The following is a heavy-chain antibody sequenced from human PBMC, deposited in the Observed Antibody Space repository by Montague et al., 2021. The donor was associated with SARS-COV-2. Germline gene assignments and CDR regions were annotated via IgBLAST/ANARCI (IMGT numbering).Heavy chain of an antibody. D-gene: IGHD2-2*01. CDR2: IYYSGST. CDR3: ARLHCSSTSCYYLFFAETSHFDY. J-gene: IGHJ4*02. Sequence: SETLSLTCTVSGGSISSSSYYWGWIRLPPGKGLEWIGSIYYSGSTYYNPSLKSRVTISVDTSKNQFSLKLSSVTAADTAVYYCARLHCSSTSCYYLFFAETSHFDYWGQGTLVTVSS. V-gene: IGHV4-39*01. CDR1: GGSISSSSYY.